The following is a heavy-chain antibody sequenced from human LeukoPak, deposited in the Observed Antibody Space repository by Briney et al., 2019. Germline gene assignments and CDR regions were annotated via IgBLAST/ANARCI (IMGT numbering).Heavy chain of an antibody. CDR1: GFTVSSNY. J-gene: IGHJ6*03. CDR2: IYSGGST. Sequence: GSLRLSCAASGFTVSSNYMSWVRQAPGKGLEWVSVIYSGGSTYYADSVKGRFAISRDNSKNTLYLQMNSLRAEDTAVYYCARDRGSWYQDYYYYYMDVWGKGTTVTISS. V-gene: IGHV3-53*01. D-gene: IGHD6-13*01. CDR3: ARDRGSWYQDYYYYYMDV.